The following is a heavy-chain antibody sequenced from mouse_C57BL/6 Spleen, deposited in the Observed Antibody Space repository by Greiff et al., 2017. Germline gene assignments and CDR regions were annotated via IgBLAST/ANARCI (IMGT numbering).Heavy chain of an antibody. CDR2: INPSHGGT. J-gene: IGHJ2*01. V-gene: IGHV1-19*01. CDR1: GYTFTDYY. CDR3: ARRDLYYVDY. Sequence: VQLKQSGPVLVNPGASVKMSCKASGYTFTDYYMHWVKQSHGPSLEWIGYINPSHGGTSYNQKFKGKAPLTVDKASSTAYIELNSLTYEDSAVYYCARRDLYYVDYWGQGTTLTVSS. D-gene: IGHD3-3*01.